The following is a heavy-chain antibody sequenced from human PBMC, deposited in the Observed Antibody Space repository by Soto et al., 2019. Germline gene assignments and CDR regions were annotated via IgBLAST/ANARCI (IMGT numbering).Heavy chain of an antibody. D-gene: IGHD4-17*01. CDR3: GYLEGAYGYGDVNWFDP. V-gene: IGHV3-23*01. Sequence: QPGGSLRLSCAASGFTFSSYAMSWVRQAPGKGLEWVSAISGSGGSTYYADSVKGRFTISRDNSKNTLYLQMNSLRAEDTAVYYCGYLEGAYGYGDVNWFDPWGQGTLVTVSS. J-gene: IGHJ5*02. CDR2: ISGSGGST. CDR1: GFTFSSYA.